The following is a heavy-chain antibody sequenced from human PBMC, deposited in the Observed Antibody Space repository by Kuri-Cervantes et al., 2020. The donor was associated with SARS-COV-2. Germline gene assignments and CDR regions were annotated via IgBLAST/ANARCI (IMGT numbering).Heavy chain of an antibody. CDR1: GGSISTYY. D-gene: IGHD1-26*01. CDR2: LYYSGST. V-gene: IGHV4-59*01. J-gene: IGHJ4*02. Sequence: SQTLSLTCTVSGGSISTYYWSWIRQPPGKGLEWIGYLYYSGSTNYNPSLKSRVTISLDTSKNQFSLKLSSVTAADTAVYYCATGSYYVAYEYWGQGTLVTVSS. CDR3: ATGSYYVAYEY.